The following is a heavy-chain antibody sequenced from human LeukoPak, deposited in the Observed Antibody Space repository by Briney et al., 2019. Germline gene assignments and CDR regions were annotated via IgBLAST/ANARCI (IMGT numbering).Heavy chain of an antibody. CDR3: AREYYGVIFSHYLDV. CDR2: INSSSTPI. D-gene: IGHD3-9*01. CDR1: GFTFSSSG. J-gene: IGHJ6*04. V-gene: IGHV3-48*01. Sequence: GGSLRLSCAASGFTFSSSGMNWVRQAPGRGLEWVSYINSSSTPIYYADSVQGRFTISRDNAKNSLYLQLSSLRVEDTAVYYCAREYYGVIFSHYLDVWGKGTTVTVSS.